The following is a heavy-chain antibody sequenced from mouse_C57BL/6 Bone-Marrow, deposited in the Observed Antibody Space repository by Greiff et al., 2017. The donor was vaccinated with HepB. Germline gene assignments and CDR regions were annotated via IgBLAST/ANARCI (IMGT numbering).Heavy chain of an antibody. V-gene: IGHV1-54*01. CDR3: AREDDGPFDY. D-gene: IGHD2-3*01. CDR1: GYAFTNYL. J-gene: IGHJ2*01. CDR2: INPGSGGT. Sequence: QVQLQQSGAELVRPGTSVKVSCKASGYAFTNYLIEWVKQRPGQGLEWIGVINPGSGGTNYNEKFKGKATLTADKSSSTAYMQLSSLTSEDSAVYFGAREDDGPFDYWGQGTTLTVSS.